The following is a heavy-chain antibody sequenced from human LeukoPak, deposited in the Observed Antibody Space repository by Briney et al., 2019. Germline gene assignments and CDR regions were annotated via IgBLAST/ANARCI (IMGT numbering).Heavy chain of an antibody. J-gene: IGHJ4*02. CDR1: GGSIRSSYYY. CDR3: ARRDDYGDYFDY. D-gene: IGHD4-17*01. CDR2: IYDSGST. V-gene: IGHV4-39*07. Sequence: SETLSLTCTVSGGSIRSSYYYWGWIRQPPGKGLEWIGSIYDSGSTYYNPSLKSRVTISVDTSKNQFSLKLSSVTAADTAVYYCARRDDYGDYFDYWGQGTLATVSS.